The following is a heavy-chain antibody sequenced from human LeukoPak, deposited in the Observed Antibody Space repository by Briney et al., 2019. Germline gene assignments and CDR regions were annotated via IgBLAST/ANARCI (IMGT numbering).Heavy chain of an antibody. Sequence: GGSLRLSCAGSGFIFNNYAMHWVRQPPGKGLEWVSGLSWNSGSIDYADSVKGRFTISRDNAKNSPYLQMNSLRVEDTAFYYCAKDNRRHYTSGPNPDSLHWGQGALVTVSS. CDR3: AKDNRRHYTSGPNPDSLH. CDR1: GFIFNNYA. J-gene: IGHJ4*02. D-gene: IGHD6-19*01. V-gene: IGHV3-9*01. CDR2: LSWNSGSI.